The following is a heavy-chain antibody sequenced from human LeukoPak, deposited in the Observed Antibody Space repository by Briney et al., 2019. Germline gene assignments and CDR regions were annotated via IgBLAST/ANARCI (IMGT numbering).Heavy chain of an antibody. Sequence: GGSLRLSCSGSGITLMSYTIHWVRRAPGKGLEWMTCVLDNTDFPYYADSVEGRFIISRDSSKNVVYLQMNSLRAEDTAVYYCARLGLIAAAAVDYWGQGTLVTVSS. J-gene: IGHJ4*02. V-gene: IGHV3-30-3*01. CDR2: VLDNTDFP. CDR3: ARLGLIAAAAVDY. D-gene: IGHD6-13*01. CDR1: GITLMSYT.